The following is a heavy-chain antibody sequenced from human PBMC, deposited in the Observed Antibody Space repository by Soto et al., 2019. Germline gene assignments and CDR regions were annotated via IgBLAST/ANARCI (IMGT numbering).Heavy chain of an antibody. CDR2: IDSDGSST. Sequence: LRLSCAASGFTFGSYWMNWVRQAPGKGLVWVSRIDSDGSSTTYADSVKGRFTTSRGNAKNTLYLQMSSLRVEDTAVYYCARGRPYGMDVWGQGTTVTVSS. CDR3: ARGRPYGMDV. J-gene: IGHJ6*02. CDR1: GFTFGSYW. V-gene: IGHV3-74*01.